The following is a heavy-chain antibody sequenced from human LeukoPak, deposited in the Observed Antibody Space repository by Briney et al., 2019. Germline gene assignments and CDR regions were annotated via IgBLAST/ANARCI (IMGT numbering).Heavy chain of an antibody. CDR3: ASQGSAYYFDF. CDR2: VYYSGRT. D-gene: IGHD2-15*01. Sequence: SETLSLTCTVSGVSISSSSYYWGWIRQPPGKELQWIASVYYSGRTNYSPSLKSRVTISVDTSEKQFSLQLNSVTAADTAVYYCASQGSAYYFDFWGQGTLVTVSS. V-gene: IGHV4-39*01. CDR1: GVSISSSSYY. J-gene: IGHJ4*02.